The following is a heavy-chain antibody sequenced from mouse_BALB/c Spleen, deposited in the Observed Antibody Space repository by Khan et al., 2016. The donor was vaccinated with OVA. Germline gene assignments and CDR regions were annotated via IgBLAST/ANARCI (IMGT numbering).Heavy chain of an antibody. CDR2: IDPFSGDT. D-gene: IGHD2-2*01. CDR3: TRHGYVAWFTY. J-gene: IGHJ3*01. CDR1: GYSFTTYY. Sequence: EVQLQQSGPELMKPGASGKISRKASGYSFTTYYIHWVKQSHGKSLEWIGYIDPFSGDTTYNQKFKGMATLTVDKSSSTAYIHLSNLTSEDSAVYYCTRHGYVAWFTYWGQGTLVTVSA. V-gene: IGHV1S135*01.